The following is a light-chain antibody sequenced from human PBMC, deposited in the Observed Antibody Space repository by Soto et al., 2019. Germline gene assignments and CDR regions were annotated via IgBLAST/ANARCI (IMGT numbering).Light chain of an antibody. J-gene: IGKJ2*02. CDR2: GAS. V-gene: IGKV3-20*01. Sequence: EIVLTQSPGTLSLSPGERATLSCRASQSVSSSYLAWYQQKPGQAPRLLIYGASSRATGIPDRFSGSGSGTDLPLSISRLEPEDFAVYYCQQYGSSPGTFGQGTKLEIK. CDR3: QQYGSSPGT. CDR1: QSVSSSY.